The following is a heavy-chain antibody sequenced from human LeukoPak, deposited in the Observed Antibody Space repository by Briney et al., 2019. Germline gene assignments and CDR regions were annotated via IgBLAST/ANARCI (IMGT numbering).Heavy chain of an antibody. D-gene: IGHD6-19*01. CDR3: ARVREAVAGTGPRYFDL. Sequence: PSETLSLTCAVYGGSFSGYYWSWIRQPPGKGLEWIGSIYHSGSTYYNPSLKSRVTISVDTSKNQFSLKLSSVTAADTAVYYCARVREAVAGTGPRYFDLWGRGTLVTVSS. CDR1: GGSFSGYY. V-gene: IGHV4-34*01. J-gene: IGHJ2*01. CDR2: IYHSGST.